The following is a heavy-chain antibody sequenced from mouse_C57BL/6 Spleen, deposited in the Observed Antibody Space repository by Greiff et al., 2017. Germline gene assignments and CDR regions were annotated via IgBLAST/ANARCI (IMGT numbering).Heavy chain of an antibody. CDR3: AIWARGFAY. CDR1: GYTFTSYW. CDR2: IHPSDSDT. J-gene: IGHJ3*01. V-gene: IGHV1-74*01. Sequence: VQLLQPGADLVKPGASLKVSCKASGYTFTSYWMHWVRQRPGQGLEWIGRIHPSDSDTNYRQKFKGKVTLPVDKSSSTAYMQLSSLTSEDSAVYYWAIWARGFAYWGQGTLVTVSA.